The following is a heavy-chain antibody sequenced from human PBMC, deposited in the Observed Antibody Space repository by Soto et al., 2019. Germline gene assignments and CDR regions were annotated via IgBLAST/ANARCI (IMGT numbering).Heavy chain of an antibody. D-gene: IGHD3-22*01. J-gene: IGHJ4*02. CDR3: ARVSFETSGYADY. CDR2: INAANGNT. CDR1: GYIFSTYT. V-gene: IGHV1-3*01. Sequence: AAVKVSCKASGYIFSTYTMHWVRQATGQRREWMGWINAANGNTKYSQNFEGRDTISRDTSASTAYLELSSLRSEDTAVYYCARVSFETSGYADYWGQGTLVTVSS.